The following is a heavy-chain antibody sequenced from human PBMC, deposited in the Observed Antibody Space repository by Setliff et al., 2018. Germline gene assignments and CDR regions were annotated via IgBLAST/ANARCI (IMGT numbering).Heavy chain of an antibody. CDR2: ICYSGST. CDR1: GGSISSHF. V-gene: IGHV4-59*08. Sequence: SETLSLTCTVSGGSISSHFCRWIRQPPGKGLEWIGSICYSGSTNYNPSLKSRVTISVDTSKNQFSLKLSSVTAADTAVYYCARAGYDSSGYYSYWGQGTLVTVSS. CDR3: ARAGYDSSGYYSY. J-gene: IGHJ4*02. D-gene: IGHD3-22*01.